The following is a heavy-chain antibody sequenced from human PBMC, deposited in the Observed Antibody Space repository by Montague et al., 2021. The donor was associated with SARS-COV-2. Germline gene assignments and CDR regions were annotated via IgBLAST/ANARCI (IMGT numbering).Heavy chain of an antibody. V-gene: IGHV2-70*01. CDR2: INWHDEK. J-gene: IGHJ4*02. D-gene: IGHD2-21*02. Sequence: PALVKPTQTLTLTCTFSGFSLTTSGMCVRWIRQSPGKALEWLALINWHDEKYYSTSLKARLTISKDTSKNQVVLTMTNMDPLDTATYYCARTPHGDCSALFDYWGQGILVTVSP. CDR3: ARTPHGDCSALFDY. CDR1: GFSLTTSGMC.